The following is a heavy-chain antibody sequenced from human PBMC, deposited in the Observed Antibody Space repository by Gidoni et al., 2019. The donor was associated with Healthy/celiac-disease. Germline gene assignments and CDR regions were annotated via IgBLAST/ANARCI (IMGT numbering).Heavy chain of an antibody. CDR1: GFSLSTSGVG. Sequence: QITLKESGPTLVKPTQTLTLTCTFSGFSLSTSGVGVGWIRQPPGKALEWLALIYWNDDKRYSPSLKSRLTITKDTSKNQVVLTMTNMDPVDTATYYCAHVSDYDYVWGSYRYPYFDYWGQGTLVTVSS. D-gene: IGHD3-16*02. CDR3: AHVSDYDYVWGSYRYPYFDY. V-gene: IGHV2-5*01. J-gene: IGHJ4*02. CDR2: IYWNDDK.